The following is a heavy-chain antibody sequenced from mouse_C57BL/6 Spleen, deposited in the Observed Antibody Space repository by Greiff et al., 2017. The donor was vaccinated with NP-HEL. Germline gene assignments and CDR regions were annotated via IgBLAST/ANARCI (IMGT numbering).Heavy chain of an antibody. V-gene: IGHV5-4*01. CDR1: GFTFSSYA. CDR3: ARDNGWDYFDY. Sequence: EVQVVESGGGLVKPGGSLKLSCAASGFTFSSYAMSWVRQTPEKRLEWVATISDGGSYTYYPDNVKGRFTISRDNAKNNLYLQMSHLKSEDTAMYYCARDNGWDYFDYWGQGTTLTVSS. J-gene: IGHJ2*01. D-gene: IGHD1-2*01. CDR2: ISDGGSYT.